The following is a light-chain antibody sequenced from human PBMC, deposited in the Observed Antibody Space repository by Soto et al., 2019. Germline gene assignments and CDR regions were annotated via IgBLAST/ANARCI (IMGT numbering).Light chain of an antibody. J-gene: IGKJ4*01. CDR3: QQYGVSPLT. V-gene: IGKV3-20*01. CDR2: GAS. Sequence: ENVLTQSPGTLSLSPGERATLSCRASQTVSGSYVAWYQQKPGQTPRLLIYGASSRATGIPDRFSGSGSGTDFTLTISRLEPEDFAVYHCQQYGVSPLTFGGGTKVEIK. CDR1: QTVSGSY.